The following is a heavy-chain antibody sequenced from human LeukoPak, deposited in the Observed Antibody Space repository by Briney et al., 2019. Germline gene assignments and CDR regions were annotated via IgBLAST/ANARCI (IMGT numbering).Heavy chain of an antibody. CDR1: GFTFSSYW. CDR2: INSDGSST. D-gene: IGHD2/OR15-2a*01. J-gene: IGHJ4*02. V-gene: IGHV3-74*01. Sequence: GGSLRLSCAASGFTFSSYWMHWVRQAPGKGLVWVSRINSDGSSTSYADSVKGRFTISRDNAKNTLYLQMNSLRAEDTALYYCAKDIRISGIVSTIGAPGYWGQGTLVTVSS. CDR3: AKDIRISGIVSTIGAPGY.